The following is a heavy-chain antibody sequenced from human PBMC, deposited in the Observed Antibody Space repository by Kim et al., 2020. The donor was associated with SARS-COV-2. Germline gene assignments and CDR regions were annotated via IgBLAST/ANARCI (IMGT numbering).Heavy chain of an antibody. V-gene: IGHV3-23*01. J-gene: IGHJ4*02. CDR3: AKDPPNLTVTGLPFDY. CDR1: GFTFSSYA. Sequence: GGSLRLSCAASGFTFSSYAMSWVRQAPGKGLEWVSAISGSGGSTYYADSVKGRFTISRDNSKNTLYLLMNSLRAEDTAVYYCAKDPPNLTVTGLPFDYWGQGTLVTVSS. D-gene: IGHD4-17*01. CDR2: ISGSGGST.